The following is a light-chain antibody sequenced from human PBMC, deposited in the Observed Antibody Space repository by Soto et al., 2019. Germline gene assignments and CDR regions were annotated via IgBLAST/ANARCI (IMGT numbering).Light chain of an antibody. CDR2: EVS. V-gene: IGLV2-23*02. Sequence: QSALTQPASVSGSPGQSITISCTGTSSDVGSYNLVSWYQQHPGKAPKLMIYEVSKRPSGVSNRFSGSKSGNTASLTISGLQAEDEADYYCCSYAGSSTPHYVFGTGTKLTV. CDR3: CSYAGSSTPHYV. J-gene: IGLJ1*01. CDR1: SSDVGSYNL.